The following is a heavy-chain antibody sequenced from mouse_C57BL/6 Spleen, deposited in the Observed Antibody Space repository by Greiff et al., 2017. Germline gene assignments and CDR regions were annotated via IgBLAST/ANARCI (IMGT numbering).Heavy chain of an antibody. J-gene: IGHJ2*01. Sequence: EVQLQQSGGGLVKPGGSLKLSCAASGFTFSSYAMSWVRQTPEKRLEWVATISDGGSYTYYPDNVKGRFTISRDNAKNNLYLQMSHLKSEDTAMYYCAREESSGYYFDYWGQGTTLTVSS. V-gene: IGHV5-4*01. CDR1: GFTFSSYA. CDR3: AREESSGYYFDY. CDR2: ISDGGSYT. D-gene: IGHD3-2*02.